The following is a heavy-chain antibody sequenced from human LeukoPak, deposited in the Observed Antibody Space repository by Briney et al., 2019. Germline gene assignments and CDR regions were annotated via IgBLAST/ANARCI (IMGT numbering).Heavy chain of an antibody. J-gene: IGHJ6*02. D-gene: IGHD2-15*01. CDR3: AKMVGRVYYYYYGMDV. V-gene: IGHV3-23*01. CDR1: GFTFSSYA. Sequence: PGGSLRLSCAASGFTFSSYAMSWVRQAPGKGLEWVSAISGSGGSTYYADSVKGRFTISRDNSKNTLYLQMNSLRAEDTAVYYCAKMVGRVYYYYYGMDVWGQGTTVTVSS. CDR2: ISGSGGST.